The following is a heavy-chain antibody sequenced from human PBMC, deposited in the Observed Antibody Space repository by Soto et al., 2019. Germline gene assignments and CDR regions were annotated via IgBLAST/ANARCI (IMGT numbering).Heavy chain of an antibody. J-gene: IGHJ4*02. D-gene: IGHD3-3*01. CDR1: GGPFSSYA. Sequence: QVQLVQSGAEVKKPGSSVKVSCKASGGPFSSYAISWVRQAPGQGLEWMGGIIPIFGTANYAQKFQGRVTITADANTSTAYMEMSSLRSEDTAVYYCAGVQLRVLEWLDFDYWGQGTLVTVSS. V-gene: IGHV1-69*01. CDR2: IIPIFGTA. CDR3: AGVQLRVLEWLDFDY.